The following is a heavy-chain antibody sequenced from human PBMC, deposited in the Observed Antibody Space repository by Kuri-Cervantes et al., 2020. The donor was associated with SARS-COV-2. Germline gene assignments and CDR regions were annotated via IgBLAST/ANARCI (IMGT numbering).Heavy chain of an antibody. CDR2: IYHSGST. CDR3: ARWYYDSSGLRYFDL. D-gene: IGHD3-22*01. Sequence: ESLKISCAASGFTFSSYEMNWVRQPPGKGLEWIGEIYHSGSTNYNPSLKSRVTISVDKSKNQFSLKLSSVTAADTAVYYRARWYYDSSGLRYFDLWGRGTLVTVSS. J-gene: IGHJ2*01. V-gene: IGHV4-34*01. CDR1: GFTFSSYE.